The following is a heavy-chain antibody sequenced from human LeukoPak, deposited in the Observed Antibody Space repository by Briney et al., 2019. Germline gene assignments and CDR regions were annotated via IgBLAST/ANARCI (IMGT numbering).Heavy chain of an antibody. CDR2: ISSSSSYI. CDR1: GFTFSSCS. D-gene: IGHD1-26*01. J-gene: IGHJ4*02. Sequence: GALRLSCAASGFTFSSCSMNWVRQAPGKGLEWVSSISSSSSYIYYADSVKGRFTISRDNAKNSLYLQMNSLRAEDTAVYYCARKPGIDGFDYWGQGTLVTVSS. V-gene: IGHV3-21*01. CDR3: ARKPGIDGFDY.